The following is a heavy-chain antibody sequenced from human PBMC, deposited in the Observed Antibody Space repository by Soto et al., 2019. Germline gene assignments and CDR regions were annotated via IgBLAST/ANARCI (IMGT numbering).Heavy chain of an antibody. D-gene: IGHD3-22*01. Sequence: SVKVSCKASGGTFSSYAISWVRQAPGQGLEWMGGIIPIFGTANYAQKFQGRVTITADESTSTAYMELSSLRSEDTAVYYCARNPNYYDSSGYYPGWGQGTLVTVSS. CDR1: GGTFSSYA. CDR2: IIPIFGTA. CDR3: ARNPNYYDSSGYYPG. V-gene: IGHV1-69*13. J-gene: IGHJ4*02.